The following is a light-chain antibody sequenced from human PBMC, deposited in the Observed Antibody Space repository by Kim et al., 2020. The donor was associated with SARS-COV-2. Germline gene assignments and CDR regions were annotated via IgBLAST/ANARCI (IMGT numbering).Light chain of an antibody. CDR1: SKNVGEEG. V-gene: IGLV10-54*01. CDR2: RNN. J-gene: IGLJ3*02. Sequence: TDTSNGPGNSKNVGEEGTAWLDQHQVHPPKLQSYRNNNRTSGISERFSASKSGNTASLTITGLQPEDEADYYCSAWDRSLSAWVFGGGTQLTVL. CDR3: SAWDRSLSAWV.